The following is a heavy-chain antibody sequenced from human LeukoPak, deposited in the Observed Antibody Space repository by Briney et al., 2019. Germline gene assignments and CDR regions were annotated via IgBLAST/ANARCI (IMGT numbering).Heavy chain of an antibody. CDR1: GYTFTSYV. D-gene: IGHD3-9*01. J-gene: IGHJ4*02. Sequence: GASVKVSCKASGYTFTSYVINWVRQATGQGLEWMGWMNPNSGNTGYAQKFQGRVTMTRNTSISTAYMELSSLRSEDTAVYYCARVVLTGYFAIDYWGQGTLVTVSS. CDR3: ARVVLTGYFAIDY. CDR2: MNPNSGNT. V-gene: IGHV1-8*01.